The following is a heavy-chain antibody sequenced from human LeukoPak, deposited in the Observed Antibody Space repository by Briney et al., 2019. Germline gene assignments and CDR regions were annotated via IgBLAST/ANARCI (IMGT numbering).Heavy chain of an antibody. V-gene: IGHV1-2*02. CDR2: INPNSAGT. CDR3: ARENPRRQWLVPFDY. Sequence: GASVKVSCKASGYTFTGYYMHWVRQAPGQGLEWMGWINPNSAGTNYAQKLQGRVTMTTDTSTSTAYMELRSLRSDDTAVYYCARENPRRQWLVPFDYWGQGTLVTVSS. CDR1: GYTFTGYY. J-gene: IGHJ4*02. D-gene: IGHD6-19*01.